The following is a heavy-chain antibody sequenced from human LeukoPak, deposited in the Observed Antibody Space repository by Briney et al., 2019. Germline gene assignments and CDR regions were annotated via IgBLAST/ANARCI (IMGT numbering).Heavy chain of an antibody. D-gene: IGHD2-15*01. Sequence: PSETLSLTCTVSGGSISSSSYYWGWIRQPPGKGLEWIGSIYYSGSTYYNPSLKSRVTISVDTSKNQFSLKRSSVTAADTAVYYCARAWPGSAENWFDPWGQGTLVTVSS. V-gene: IGHV4-39*07. J-gene: IGHJ5*02. CDR3: ARAWPGSAENWFDP. CDR2: IYYSGST. CDR1: GGSISSSSYY.